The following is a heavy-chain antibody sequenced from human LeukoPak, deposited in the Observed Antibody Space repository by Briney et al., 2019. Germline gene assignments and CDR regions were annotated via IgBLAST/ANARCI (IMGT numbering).Heavy chain of an antibody. CDR1: GYTLTELS. Sequence: ASVKVSCKVSGYTLTELSMHWVRQAPGKGLEWMGGFDPEDGETIYAQKFQGRVTITADESTSTAYMELSSLRSEDTAVYYCAQTDYYGSGSWLVGPSGAFDIWGQGTMVTVSS. V-gene: IGHV1-24*01. CDR2: FDPEDGET. CDR3: AQTDYYGSGSWLVGPSGAFDI. D-gene: IGHD3-10*01. J-gene: IGHJ3*02.